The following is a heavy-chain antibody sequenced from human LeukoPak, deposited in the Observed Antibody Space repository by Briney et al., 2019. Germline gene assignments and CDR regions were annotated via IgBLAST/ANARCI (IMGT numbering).Heavy chain of an antibody. CDR1: GYTFTSYG. Sequence: ASVKVSCKASGYTFTSYGISWVRQAPGQGLEWMGWISAYNGNTNYAQKLQGRVTMTTDTSTSTAHMELRSLRSDDTAVYYCARAIDYGDYDYWGQGTLVTVSS. J-gene: IGHJ4*02. V-gene: IGHV1-18*01. CDR2: ISAYNGNT. D-gene: IGHD4-17*01. CDR3: ARAIDYGDYDY.